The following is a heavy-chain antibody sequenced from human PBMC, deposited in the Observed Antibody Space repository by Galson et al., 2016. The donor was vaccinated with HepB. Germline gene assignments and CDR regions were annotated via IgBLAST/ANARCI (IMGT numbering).Heavy chain of an antibody. CDR3: AKERLVRRIFDH. CDR2: ISTRRTT. J-gene: IGHJ4*02. CDR1: GFVFSNFG. V-gene: IGHV3-23*01. D-gene: IGHD1-1*01. Sequence: SLRLSCAASGFVFSNFGLSWVRQAPGKGLERVASISTRRTTYYSDSVQGRFTISRDNSNNTLYLQMNGLRAEDTAVYYCAKERLVRRIFDHWGQGTLVTVSS.